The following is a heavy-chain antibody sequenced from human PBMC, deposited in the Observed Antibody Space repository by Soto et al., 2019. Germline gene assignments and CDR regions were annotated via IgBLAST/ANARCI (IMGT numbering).Heavy chain of an antibody. Sequence: GGSLRLSCAASGFPFDDYSMHWVRQAPGKGLEWVSLISWDGGSTFYADSVKGRFTSSRDNRKNSLYLQMNSLRTEDTALYYCAKAGPSGLSPLDSWAQGTLVTVSS. V-gene: IGHV3-43*01. CDR2: ISWDGGST. D-gene: IGHD5-12*01. CDR3: AKAGPSGLSPLDS. CDR1: GFPFDDYS. J-gene: IGHJ4*02.